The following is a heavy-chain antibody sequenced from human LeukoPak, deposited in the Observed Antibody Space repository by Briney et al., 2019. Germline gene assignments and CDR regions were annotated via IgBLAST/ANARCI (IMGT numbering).Heavy chain of an antibody. CDR3: ARETKRVGDAFDI. V-gene: IGHV3-7*01. J-gene: IGHJ3*02. D-gene: IGHD3-10*01. Sequence: GGSLTLSCAASGIILSSYWMSWVRQAPGKGLEWVANIKQDGSEKWYVDSVKGRFTISRDNAKNSLYLQMNSLRAEDTAVYYCARETKRVGDAFDIWGQGTMVTVSS. CDR2: IKQDGSEK. CDR1: GIILSSYW.